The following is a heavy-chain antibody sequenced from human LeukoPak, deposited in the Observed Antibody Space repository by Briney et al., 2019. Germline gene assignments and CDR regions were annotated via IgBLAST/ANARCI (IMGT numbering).Heavy chain of an antibody. D-gene: IGHD2-2*01. CDR3: ARACSSTSCYDY. Sequence: SETLSLTSTVSGGSISSGDYYWSWIRQPPGKGLEWIGYIYYSGSTYYNPSLKSRVTISVDTSKNQFSLKLSSVTAADTAVYYCARACSSTSCYDYWGQGTLVTVSS. V-gene: IGHV4-30-4*01. CDR2: IYYSGST. CDR1: GGSISSGDYY. J-gene: IGHJ4*02.